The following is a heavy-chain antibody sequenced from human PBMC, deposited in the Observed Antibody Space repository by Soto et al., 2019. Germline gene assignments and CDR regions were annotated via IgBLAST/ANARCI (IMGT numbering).Heavy chain of an antibody. CDR3: AAGDYDILPGYYFIDY. V-gene: IGHV1-58*01. Sequence: GASVKVSCKASGFTFTSSAVQWVRQARGQRLEWIGWIVVGSGNTNYAQKFQERVTITRDMSTSTAYMELSSLRSEDTAVYYCAAGDYDILPGYYFIDYGGQGTLVTVSS. J-gene: IGHJ4*02. CDR1: GFTFTSSA. CDR2: IVVGSGNT. D-gene: IGHD3-9*01.